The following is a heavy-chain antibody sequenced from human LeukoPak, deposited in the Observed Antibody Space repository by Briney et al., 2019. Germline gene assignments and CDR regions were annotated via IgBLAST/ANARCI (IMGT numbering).Heavy chain of an antibody. CDR2: IYYSGST. CDR1: GGSISSYY. Sequence: SETLSLTCTVSGGSISSYYWSWIRQPPGKGLEWIGYIYYSGSTNYNPSLKSRVTISVDTSKNQFSLKLSSVTAADTAVYYCARAGGALYYYGSGHFDYWGQGTLVTVSS. V-gene: IGHV4-59*01. J-gene: IGHJ4*02. D-gene: IGHD3-10*01. CDR3: ARAGGALYYYGSGHFDY.